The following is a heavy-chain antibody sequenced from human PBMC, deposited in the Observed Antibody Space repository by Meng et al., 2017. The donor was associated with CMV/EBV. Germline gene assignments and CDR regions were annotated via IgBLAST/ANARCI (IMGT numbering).Heavy chain of an antibody. Sequence: GESLKISCAASGFTVSSNYMSWVRQAPGKGLEWVSVIYSGGSTYYADSVKGRFTISRDNSRDTLYLQMNSLRADDTAIYYCAKGAADLTDTAMAYGPNSYYYGVGVWGQGTTVTVSS. V-gene: IGHV3-53*01. CDR2: IYSGGST. CDR1: GFTVSSNY. D-gene: IGHD5-18*01. CDR3: AKGAADLTDTAMAYGPNSYYYGVGV. J-gene: IGHJ6*02.